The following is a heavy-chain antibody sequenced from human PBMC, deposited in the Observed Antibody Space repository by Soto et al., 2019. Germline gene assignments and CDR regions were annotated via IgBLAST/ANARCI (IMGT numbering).Heavy chain of an antibody. CDR1: GFTFSNAW. J-gene: IGHJ3*02. CDR2: IKSKTDGGTT. CDR3: TTDGTVTTAAFDI. V-gene: IGHV3-15*01. Sequence: EVQLVESGGGLVKPGGSLRLSCAASGFTFSNAWMSWVRQAPGKGLEWVGRIKSKTDGGTTAYAAPVKGRFTISRDDSKNTLYLQMNSLKTEDTAVYYCTTDGTVTTAAFDIWGQGTMVTVSS. D-gene: IGHD4-17*01.